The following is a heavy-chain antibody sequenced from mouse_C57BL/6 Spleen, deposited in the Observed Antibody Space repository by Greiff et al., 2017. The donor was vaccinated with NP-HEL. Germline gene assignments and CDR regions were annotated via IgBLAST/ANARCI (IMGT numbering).Heavy chain of an antibody. J-gene: IGHJ1*03. CDR2: LDPSDSYT. CDR3: ARDYGSSPYWYYDV. V-gene: IGHV1-69*01. Sequence: QVQLQQPGAELVMPGASVKLSCKASGYTFTSYWMHWVKQRPGQGLEWIGALDPSDSYTNYIQKFKGKSTLTVDKSSSTAYMQLSSLTSEDSAVYYCARDYGSSPYWYYDVWGTGTTVTVSS. CDR1: GYTFTSYW. D-gene: IGHD1-1*01.